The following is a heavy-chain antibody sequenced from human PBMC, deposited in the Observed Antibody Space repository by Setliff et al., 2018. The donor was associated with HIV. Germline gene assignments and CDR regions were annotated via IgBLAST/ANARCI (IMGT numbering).Heavy chain of an antibody. J-gene: IGHJ4*02. V-gene: IGHV4-61*09. CDR1: GGSIKSSSDY. CDR3: ARENYYVTEY. Sequence: PSETLSLTCTVSGGSIKSSSDYWGWIRQPAGKGLDWVGHIFTSGSTNYNPSLKSRVTISVDTSKNLFSLKLSSVTAADTAVYYCARENYYVTEYWGQGTLVTVSS. CDR2: IFTSGST. D-gene: IGHD3-10*02.